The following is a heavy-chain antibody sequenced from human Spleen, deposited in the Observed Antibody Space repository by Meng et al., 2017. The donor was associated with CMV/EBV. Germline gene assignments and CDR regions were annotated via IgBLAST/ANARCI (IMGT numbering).Heavy chain of an antibody. J-gene: IGHJ6*02. CDR1: GYTFTGYY. CDR3: ARDAHSSGWVIGSLASDYYYYGMDV. CDR2: INPNSGGT. Sequence: ASVKVSCKASGYTFTGYYMHWVRQAPGQGLEWMGWINPNSGGTNYAQKFQGRVTMTRDTSISAAYMELSRLRSDDTAVYYCARDAHSSGWVIGSLASDYYYYGMDVWGQGTTVTVSS. V-gene: IGHV1-2*02. D-gene: IGHD6-19*01.